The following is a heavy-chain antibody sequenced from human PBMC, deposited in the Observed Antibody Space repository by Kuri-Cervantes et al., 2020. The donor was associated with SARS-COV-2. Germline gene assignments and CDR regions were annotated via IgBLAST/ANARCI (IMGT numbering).Heavy chain of an antibody. CDR1: GFTFSSYD. V-gene: IGHV3-23*01. Sequence: GESLKISCAASGFTFSSYDMHWVRQATGKGLEWVSTISASGGTTYYADSVKGRFTISRDNSKNALYLQMNSLRAEDTAVYYCAKPPYSGKYYYYGMDVWGQGTTVTVSS. D-gene: IGHD4-23*01. CDR3: AKPPYSGKYYYYGMDV. J-gene: IGHJ6*02. CDR2: ISASGGTT.